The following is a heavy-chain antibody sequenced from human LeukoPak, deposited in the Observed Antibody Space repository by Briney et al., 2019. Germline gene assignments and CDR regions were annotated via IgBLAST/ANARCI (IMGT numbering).Heavy chain of an antibody. Sequence: PGGSLRLSCAASGFTFSSYSMNWVRQAPGKGLEWVSSISSSSSYIYYADSVKGRFTISRDNAKNSLYLQMNSLRAEDTAVYYCARRGSDINTAMVDYWGQGTLVTVSS. J-gene: IGHJ4*02. CDR1: GFTFSSYS. V-gene: IGHV3-21*01. D-gene: IGHD5-18*01. CDR2: ISSSSSYI. CDR3: ARRGSDINTAMVDY.